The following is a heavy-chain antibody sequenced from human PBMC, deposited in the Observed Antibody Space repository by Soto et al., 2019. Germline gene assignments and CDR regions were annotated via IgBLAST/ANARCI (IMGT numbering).Heavy chain of an antibody. CDR3: ARPLAQGGTNDACDL. Sequence: QVQLVESGGGLVKPGGSLRLSCAASGFTFSDYYMSWIRQAPGKGLEWVSYISSSSSYTNYADSVKGRFTISRDNAKNSLYLQLNSLRAEDTAVYYCARPLAQGGTNDACDLWGQGTMVTVSS. V-gene: IGHV3-11*06. CDR1: GFTFSDYY. CDR2: ISSSSSYT. D-gene: IGHD2-15*01. J-gene: IGHJ3*01.